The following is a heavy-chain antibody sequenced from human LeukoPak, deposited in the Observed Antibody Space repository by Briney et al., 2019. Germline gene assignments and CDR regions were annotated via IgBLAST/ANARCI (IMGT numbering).Heavy chain of an antibody. CDR2: ISSSGSTI. CDR3: HVSDYYDSSGYFSVGHYYFDY. CDR1: GFTFSSYE. V-gene: IGHV3-48*03. D-gene: IGHD3-22*01. Sequence: PGGSLRLSCAASGFTFSSYEMNWVRQAPGKGLEWVSYISSSGSTIYYADSVKGRFTISRDNAKNSLYLQMNSLRAEDTAVYYCHVSDYYDSSGYFSVGHYYFDYWGQGTLVTVSS. J-gene: IGHJ4*02.